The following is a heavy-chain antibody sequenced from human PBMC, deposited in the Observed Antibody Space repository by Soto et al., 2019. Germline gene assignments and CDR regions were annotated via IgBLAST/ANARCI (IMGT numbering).Heavy chain of an antibody. CDR2: ISESGGGT. CDR3: AKTSSLFDY. J-gene: IGHJ4*02. Sequence: EVQLLESGGGLVQPGGSLRLSCAASGLTFSNYAMSWVRQAPGMGLEWVSSISESGGGTYYAESVKGRFTISRDNSKNTLYLQMNSLRAADTAVYSCAKTSSLFDYWGQGTLVTISS. V-gene: IGHV3-23*01. CDR1: GLTFSNYA. D-gene: IGHD6-13*01.